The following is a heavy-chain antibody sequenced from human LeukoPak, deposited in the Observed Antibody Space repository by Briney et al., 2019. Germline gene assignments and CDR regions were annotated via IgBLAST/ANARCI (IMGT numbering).Heavy chain of an antibody. CDR1: GFTFSSYA. CDR2: ISSSGSTI. CDR3: ARATYYYGSGSYSAFDI. Sequence: GGSLRLSCAASGFTFSSYAVSWVRQAPGKGLEWVSYISSSGSTIYYADSVKGRFTISRDNAKNSLYLQMNSLRAEDTAVYYCARATYYYGSGSYSAFDIGGQATMVTVSS. D-gene: IGHD3-10*01. J-gene: IGHJ3*02. V-gene: IGHV3-48*04.